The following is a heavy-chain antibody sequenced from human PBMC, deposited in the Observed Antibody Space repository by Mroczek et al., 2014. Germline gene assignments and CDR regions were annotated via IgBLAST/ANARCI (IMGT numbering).Heavy chain of an antibody. CDR1: GGSISSYY. Sequence: QVQLQQWGPGLVKPSETLSLTCTVSGGSISSYYWSWIRQPPGKGLEWIGYIYYSGSTNYNPSLKSRVTISVDTSKNQFSLKLSSVTAADTAVYYCARIPDGYGDYWGQGTLVTVSS. CDR2: IYYSGST. D-gene: IGHD5-24*01. CDR3: ARIPDGYGDY. J-gene: IGHJ4*02. V-gene: IGHV4-59*01.